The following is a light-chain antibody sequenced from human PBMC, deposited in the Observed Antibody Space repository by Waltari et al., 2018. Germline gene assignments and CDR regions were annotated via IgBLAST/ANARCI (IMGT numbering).Light chain of an antibody. CDR1: SLRSYY. CDR2: GKN. V-gene: IGLV3-19*01. J-gene: IGLJ1*01. Sequence: SSELTQDPAVSVALGQTVRITCQGDSLRSYYASWYQQKPGQAPVLVTVGKNNRPSGIPDRFSGSSSGNTASLTITGAQAEDEADYYCNSRDSSGNHYVFGTGTKVTVL. CDR3: NSRDSSGNHYV.